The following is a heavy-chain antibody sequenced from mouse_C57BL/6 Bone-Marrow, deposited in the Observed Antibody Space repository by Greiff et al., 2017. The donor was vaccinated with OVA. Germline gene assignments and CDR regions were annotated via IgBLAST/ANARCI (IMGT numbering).Heavy chain of an antibody. J-gene: IGHJ4*01. Sequence: VQLQQSGAELVRPGASVTLSCKASGYTFTDYEMHWVKQTPVHGLEWIGAIDPETGGTAYNQKFKGKAILTADKSSSTAYMELRSLTSEDSAVYYCAKRNGYYGKMDYWGQGTSVTVSS. CDR1: GYTFTDYE. D-gene: IGHD2-3*01. V-gene: IGHV1-15*01. CDR2: IDPETGGT. CDR3: AKRNGYYGKMDY.